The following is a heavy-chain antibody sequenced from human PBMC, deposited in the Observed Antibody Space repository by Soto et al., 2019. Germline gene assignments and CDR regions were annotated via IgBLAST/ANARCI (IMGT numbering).Heavy chain of an antibody. CDR3: AREKNDFWSGYYSGALFYY. D-gene: IGHD3-3*01. Sequence: SETLSLTCTVSGGSISSYYWSWIRQPPGKGLEWIGYIYYSGSTNYNPSLKSRVTISVDTSKNQFSLKLSSVTAADTAVYYCAREKNDFWSGYYSGALFYYWGQGTLVPVSS. V-gene: IGHV4-59*01. CDR2: IYYSGST. CDR1: GGSISSYY. J-gene: IGHJ4*02.